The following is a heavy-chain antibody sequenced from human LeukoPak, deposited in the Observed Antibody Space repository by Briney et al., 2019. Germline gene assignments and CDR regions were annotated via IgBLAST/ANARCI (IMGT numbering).Heavy chain of an antibody. D-gene: IGHD6-19*01. J-gene: IGHJ4*02. CDR2: TYYRSKWYN. CDR3: ARASEWLVDY. Sequence: SQTLSLTCALSGDSFSSNSAAWNWIRRSPSRGLEWLGRTYYRSKWYNDYAVSVKSRITINPDTSKNQFSLQLNSVTPEDTAVYYCARASEWLVDYWGQGTLVTVSS. CDR1: GDSFSSNSAA. V-gene: IGHV6-1*01.